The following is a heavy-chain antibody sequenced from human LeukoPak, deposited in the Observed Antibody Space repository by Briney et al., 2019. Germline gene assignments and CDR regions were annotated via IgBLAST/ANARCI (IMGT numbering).Heavy chain of an antibody. D-gene: IGHD6-19*01. J-gene: IGHJ4*02. CDR1: GFPFMNYD. V-gene: IGHV3-13*01. CDR3: ARGGIQVSGIDEFDY. Sequence: GGSLRLSFPASGFPFMNYDIPWVRQVIGKGLDWSSPIGIRGDTHYSGSVKGRFTISRENAESSLYLQMNSLRAEDTAVYYCARGGIQVSGIDEFDYWGQGTLVTVSS. CDR2: IGIRGDT.